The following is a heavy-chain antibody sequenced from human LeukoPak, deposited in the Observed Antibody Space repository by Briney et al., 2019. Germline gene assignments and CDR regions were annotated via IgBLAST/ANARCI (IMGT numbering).Heavy chain of an antibody. CDR2: IIVGSGQT. J-gene: IGHJ5*02. CDR1: GFTLINSA. CDR3: AAGDTLVRGVIIPFAP. V-gene: IGHV1-58*01. Sequence: SVKVSCKASGFTLINSAVQWVRQARGQRLEWVGWIIVGSGQTRYAQKFQERVTITRDMSTSTAFLELSSLRSEDSAVYYCAAGDTLVRGVIIPFAPWGQGTLVTVSS. D-gene: IGHD3-10*01.